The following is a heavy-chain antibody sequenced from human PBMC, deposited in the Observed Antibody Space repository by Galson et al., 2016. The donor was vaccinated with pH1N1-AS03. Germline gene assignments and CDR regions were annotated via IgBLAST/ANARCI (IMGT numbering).Heavy chain of an antibody. D-gene: IGHD2-2*01. J-gene: IGHJ4*02. V-gene: IGHV3-23*01. Sequence: SLRLSCAASGFTFSSYAVSWVRQAPGKGLEWVSVISGSGTSTFYADSVKGRFTISRDNSKHTLILQMDSLRADDTAVYYCAKSGSSSCYGRSDYWGQGTLVTVSS. CDR2: ISGSGTST. CDR1: GFTFSSYA. CDR3: AKSGSSSCYGRSDY.